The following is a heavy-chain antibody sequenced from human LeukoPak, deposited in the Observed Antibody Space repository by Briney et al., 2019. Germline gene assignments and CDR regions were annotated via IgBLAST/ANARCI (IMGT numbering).Heavy chain of an antibody. CDR2: ISGSGDTR. D-gene: IGHD4-17*01. CDR1: GFTFSSYS. Sequence: GGSLRLSCTVSGFTFSSYSMSWVRQGPGTGLEWVSAISGSGDTRFYADSVKGRFTISRDNSKKTLYLQANSLRAEDTAVYFCAKELTTERTPGVDSWGQGTLVTVSS. J-gene: IGHJ4*02. CDR3: AKELTTERTPGVDS. V-gene: IGHV3-23*01.